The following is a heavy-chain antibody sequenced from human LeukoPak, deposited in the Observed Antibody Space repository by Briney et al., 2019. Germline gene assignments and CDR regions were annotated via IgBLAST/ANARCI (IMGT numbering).Heavy chain of an antibody. Sequence: ASVKVSCKASGYTFTGYYIHWVRQAPGQGLEWMGWINPNSGGTNYAQKFQGRVTMTRDTSISTAYMELSSLRSEDTAVYYCAAPPVCSGSSCYSLDYWGQGTLVTVSS. J-gene: IGHJ4*02. CDR2: INPNSGGT. CDR1: GYTFTGYY. D-gene: IGHD2-15*01. V-gene: IGHV1-2*02. CDR3: AAPPVCSGSSCYSLDY.